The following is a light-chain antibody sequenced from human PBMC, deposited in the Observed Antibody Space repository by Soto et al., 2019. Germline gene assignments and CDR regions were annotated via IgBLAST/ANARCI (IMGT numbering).Light chain of an antibody. V-gene: IGLV2-23*01. J-gene: IGLJ1*01. CDR3: CSYAGSAYV. Sequence: QSVLTQPASVSGSPGQSITISCTGTSSDVGSYNLVSWYQQHPGIAPKLMIYGGSKRPSGVSNRFSGSKSGNTASLTISGLQAEDEADYYCCSYAGSAYVFGTGTKVTVL. CDR1: SSDVGSYNL. CDR2: GGS.